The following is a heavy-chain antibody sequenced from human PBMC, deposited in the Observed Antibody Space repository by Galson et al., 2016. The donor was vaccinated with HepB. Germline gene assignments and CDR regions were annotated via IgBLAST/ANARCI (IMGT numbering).Heavy chain of an antibody. J-gene: IGHJ5*02. Sequence: ETLSLTCTVSGGSISSNFWTWIRQPPGKGLEWIGYIYYTGNTNYNPSLKSRVTISVDTSKNQFSLKLTSVTAADTAVYYCARFASTVTFNWFDPWGQGTLVTVSS. CDR3: ARFASTVTFNWFDP. V-gene: IGHV4-59*01. CDR1: GGSISSNF. D-gene: IGHD4-17*01. CDR2: IYYTGNT.